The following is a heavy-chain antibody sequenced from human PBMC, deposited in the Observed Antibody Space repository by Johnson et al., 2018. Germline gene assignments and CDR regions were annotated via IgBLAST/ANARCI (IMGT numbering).Heavy chain of an antibody. Sequence: VQLVQSGGGLVQXGGSXRLXCAASGFIFSDYWMSWVRQAPGKGLEWLANIKEDGSAEYYVDSLKGRFTFSRDNAKKPLYLRMNSLKAEDTAVYYWARLPWSGYFDYWGQGTLVTVSS. D-gene: IGHD3-3*01. J-gene: IGHJ4*02. CDR2: IKEDGSAE. CDR3: ARLPWSGYFDY. V-gene: IGHV3-7*01. CDR1: GFIFSDYW.